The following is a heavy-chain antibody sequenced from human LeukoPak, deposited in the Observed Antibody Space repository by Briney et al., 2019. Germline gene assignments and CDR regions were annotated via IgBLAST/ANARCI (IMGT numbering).Heavy chain of an antibody. V-gene: IGHV1-18*01. J-gene: IGHJ4*02. Sequence: ASVKVSCKASGYTFTSYGISWVRQAPGQGLEWMGWISAYNGNTNYAQKLQGRVTMTTDTSTSTAYMELRSLRSDDTAVYYCARAYYYDSSGPSIDYWGQGTLVTVSS. CDR3: ARAYYYDSSGPSIDY. CDR1: GYTFTSYG. CDR2: ISAYNGNT. D-gene: IGHD3-22*01.